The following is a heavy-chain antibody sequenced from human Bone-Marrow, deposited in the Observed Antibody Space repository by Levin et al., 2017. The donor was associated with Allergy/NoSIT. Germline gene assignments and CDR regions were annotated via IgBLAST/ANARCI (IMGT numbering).Heavy chain of an antibody. Sequence: PGGSLRLSCAASGFTFSRYWMHWVRQTPGKGLVWVSRIKSDGTGTTYADFVKGRFTISRDNVKNILYLQMHSLRADDTGFYYCARVSYDSYYIDSWGQGTLVTVSS. V-gene: IGHV3-74*01. CDR1: GFTFSRYW. D-gene: IGHD3-22*01. CDR2: IKSDGTGT. CDR3: ARVSYDSYYIDS. J-gene: IGHJ4*02.